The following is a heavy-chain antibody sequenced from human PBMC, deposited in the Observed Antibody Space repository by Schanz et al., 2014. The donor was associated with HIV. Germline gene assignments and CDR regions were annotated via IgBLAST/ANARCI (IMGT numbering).Heavy chain of an antibody. CDR3: ASDLNTPEIVVLLDY. Sequence: QMQLVQSGAEVKKPGSSVKVSCKASGGSFSSSTISWVRQAPGQGLEWMGGIIPLFGTRNYAQMFQGRVPITADESTNTAYMELSSLRSEDTAVYYCASDLNTPEIVVLLDYWGQGTLVTVSS. CDR1: GGSFSSST. CDR2: IIPLFGTR. V-gene: IGHV1-69*01. D-gene: IGHD3-22*01. J-gene: IGHJ4*02.